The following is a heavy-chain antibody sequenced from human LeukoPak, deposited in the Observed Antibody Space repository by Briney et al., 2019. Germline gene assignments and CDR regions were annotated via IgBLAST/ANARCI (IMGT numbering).Heavy chain of an antibody. V-gene: IGHV3-11*05. CDR2: ISSSSSYT. J-gene: IGHJ4*02. CDR3: AKARVARAYYNSRGYYNFDY. Sequence: GGSLRLSCAASGFTFSDYYMSWIRQAPGKGLEWVSYISSSSSYTNYADSVKGRFTISRDNAKNSLYLQMNSLRAGDTAIYYCAKARVARAYYNSRGYYNFDYWGQGTLVTVSS. CDR1: GFTFSDYY. D-gene: IGHD3-22*01.